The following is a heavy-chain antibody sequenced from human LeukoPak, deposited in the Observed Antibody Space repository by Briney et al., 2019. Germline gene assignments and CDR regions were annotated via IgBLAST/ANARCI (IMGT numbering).Heavy chain of an antibody. CDR3: ATSSGWYRYDS. D-gene: IGHD6-19*01. V-gene: IGHV4-4*02. Sequence: GSLRLSCAASGFTFSSYDMNWVRLSPGKGMEWIGEIFHSGSTHYNPSLKSRVTISVDTSKNQFSLILTSVTDADTAVYYCATSSGWYRYDSWGQGTLVTVSS. CDR1: GFTFSSYDM. CDR2: IFHSGST. J-gene: IGHJ4*02.